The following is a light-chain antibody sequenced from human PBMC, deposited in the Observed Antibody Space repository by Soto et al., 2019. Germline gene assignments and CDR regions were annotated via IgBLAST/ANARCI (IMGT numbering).Light chain of an antibody. J-gene: IGKJ1*01. CDR2: AAS. V-gene: IGKV1-39*01. CDR3: QQSYSTPPGT. Sequence: DIQMTQSPSSLSASVGDRVTITCRASQSISSXXXWYQQKPGKAPKLLIYAASSLQSGVPSRFSGSGSGTDFTLTISSLQPEDFATYYCQQSYSTPPGTFGQGTKVEIK. CDR1: QSISSX.